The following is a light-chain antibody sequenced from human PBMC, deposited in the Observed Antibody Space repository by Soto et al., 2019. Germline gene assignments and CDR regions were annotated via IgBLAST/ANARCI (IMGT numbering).Light chain of an antibody. Sequence: QSALTQPPSASESPGQSVTISCTGTSSDVGGYNYVSWYQQHPGKAPKVMIYEVSKRPSGVPDRFSGSKSGNTASLTVSGLQAEDEADYYCSSYAGSNLVFGGGTKLTVL. CDR1: SSDVGGYNY. CDR2: EVS. J-gene: IGLJ2*01. V-gene: IGLV2-8*01. CDR3: SSYAGSNLV.